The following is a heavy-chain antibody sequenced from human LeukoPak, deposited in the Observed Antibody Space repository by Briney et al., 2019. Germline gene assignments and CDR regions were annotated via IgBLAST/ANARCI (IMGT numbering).Heavy chain of an antibody. CDR3: ARGPPRGKYYYMDV. D-gene: IGHD1-1*01. CDR2: IGTASDT. V-gene: IGHV3-13*01. Sequence: GGSLRFSCAASGFTFSSFDMHWVRQPTGQGLEWVSTIGTASDTYYPGSVEGRFTLSRDNAKNSLYLQMNSLTAGDTAVYYCARGPPRGKYYYMDVWGKGTTVTVSS. J-gene: IGHJ6*03. CDR1: GFTFSSFD.